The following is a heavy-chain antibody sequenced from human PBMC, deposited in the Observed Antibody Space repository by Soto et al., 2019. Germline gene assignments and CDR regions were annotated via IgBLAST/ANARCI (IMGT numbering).Heavy chain of an antibody. J-gene: IGHJ4*02. CDR2: IIPIFGTA. V-gene: IGHV1-69*06. Sequence: SVKVSCKASGGTFSSYAISWVRQAPGQVLEWMGVIIPIFGTANYAQKFQGRVTITADKSTSTAYMELSSLRSEDTAVYYCARVEYDSSGYIVYYFDYWGQGTLVTVSS. D-gene: IGHD3-22*01. CDR3: ARVEYDSSGYIVYYFDY. CDR1: GGTFSSYA.